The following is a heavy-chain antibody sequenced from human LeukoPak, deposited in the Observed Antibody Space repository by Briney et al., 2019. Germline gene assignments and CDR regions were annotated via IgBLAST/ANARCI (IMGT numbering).Heavy chain of an antibody. V-gene: IGHV4-34*01. CDR1: GGSFSGYY. Sequence: SETLSLTCAVYGGSFSGYYWSWIRQPPGKGLEWIGEINHSGSTNYNPSLKSRVTISVDTSKNQFSLKLSSVTAADTAVYYCARGCLRSTSQRGSYYYYGMDVWGQGTTVTVSS. J-gene: IGHJ6*02. CDR3: ARGCLRSTSQRGSYYYYGMDV. D-gene: IGHD2-2*01. CDR2: INHSGST.